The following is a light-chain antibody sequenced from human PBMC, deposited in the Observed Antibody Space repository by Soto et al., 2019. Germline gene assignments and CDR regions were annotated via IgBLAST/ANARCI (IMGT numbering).Light chain of an antibody. CDR2: GDN. Sequence: NFMLTQSHSVSESPGKTVTISCTGSSGSVASNFVHWYQRRPGSAPTIVIYGDNQRPSGVPDRFSGSIDSSSNSASLTISGLKTEDEADYFCQSYDRSSLYVFGTGTKVTVL. CDR3: QSYDRSSLYV. J-gene: IGLJ1*01. V-gene: IGLV6-57*02. CDR1: SGSVASNF.